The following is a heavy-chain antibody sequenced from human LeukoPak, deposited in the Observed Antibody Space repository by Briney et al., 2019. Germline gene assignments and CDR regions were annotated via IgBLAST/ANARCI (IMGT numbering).Heavy chain of an antibody. CDR2: NYYSGST. Sequence: PSETLSLTCTVSGGSISSYYWSWIRQPPGKGLEWIGYNYYSGSTNYNPSLKSRVTISVDTSKNQFSLKLSSVTAADTAVYYCAREGDSSGSYFDYWGQGTLVTVSS. CDR1: GGSISSYY. CDR3: AREGDSSGSYFDY. V-gene: IGHV4-59*08. D-gene: IGHD3-22*01. J-gene: IGHJ4*02.